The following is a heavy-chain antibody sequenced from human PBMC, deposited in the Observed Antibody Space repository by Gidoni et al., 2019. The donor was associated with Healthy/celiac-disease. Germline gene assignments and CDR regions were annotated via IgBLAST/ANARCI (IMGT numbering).Heavy chain of an antibody. CDR2: IYPGYSDT. CDR3: ARLREYSSSSAGWFDP. J-gene: IGHJ5*02. Sequence: EVQLVQSGAEVKKPGESLKISCKGSGYSFTSYWIGWVRQMPGKGLEWMGIIYPGYSDTRYSPSFQGQVTISADKSISTAYLQWSSLKASDTAMYYCARLREYSSSSAGWFDPWGQGTLVTVSS. D-gene: IGHD6-6*01. CDR1: GYSFTSYW. V-gene: IGHV5-51*03.